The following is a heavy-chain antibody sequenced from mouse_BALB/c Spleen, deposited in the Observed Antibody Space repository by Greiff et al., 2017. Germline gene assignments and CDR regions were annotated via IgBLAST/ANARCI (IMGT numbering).Heavy chain of an antibody. V-gene: IGHV5-9-4*01. CDR1: GFTFSSYA. D-gene: IGHD2-1*01. CDR3: ARDGNYYFDY. CDR2: ISSGGSYT. J-gene: IGHJ2*01. Sequence: EVKVVESGGGLVKPGGSLKLSCAASGFTFSSYAMSWVRQSPEKRLEWVAEISSGGSYTYYPDTVTGRFTISRDNAKNTLHLEMSSLRSEDTAMYYCARDGNYYFDYWGQGTTLTVSS.